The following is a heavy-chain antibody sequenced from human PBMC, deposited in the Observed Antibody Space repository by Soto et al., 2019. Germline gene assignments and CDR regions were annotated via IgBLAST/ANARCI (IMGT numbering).Heavy chain of an antibody. V-gene: IGHV1-69*12. J-gene: IGHJ4*02. CDR3: ARESRYCSGGSCYFLPGIDY. CDR1: GGTFSSYA. D-gene: IGHD2-15*01. Sequence: QVQLVQSGAEVKKPGSSVKVSCKASGGTFSSYAISWVRQAPGQGLEWMGGIIPIFGTANYAQKVQGRVTLTADECAGTADRGLGSLRSEDTAVYYCARESRYCSGGSCYFLPGIDYWGQGTLVTVSS. CDR2: IIPIFGTA.